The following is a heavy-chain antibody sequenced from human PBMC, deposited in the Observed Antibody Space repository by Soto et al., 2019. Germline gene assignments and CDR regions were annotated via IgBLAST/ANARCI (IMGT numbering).Heavy chain of an antibody. D-gene: IGHD5-18*01. Sequence: GGALRLSCAASGFTFSSYAMHWVRQAPGKGLEWVAVISYDGSNKYYADSVKGRFTISRDNSKNTLYLQMNSLRAEDTAVYYCARDSGDTATDFDYWGQGTLVTVSS. CDR3: ARDSGDTATDFDY. CDR2: ISYDGSNK. J-gene: IGHJ4*02. CDR1: GFTFSSYA. V-gene: IGHV3-30-3*01.